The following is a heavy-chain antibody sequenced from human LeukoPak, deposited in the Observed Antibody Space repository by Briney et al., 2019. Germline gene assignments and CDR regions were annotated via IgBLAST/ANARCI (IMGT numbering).Heavy chain of an antibody. CDR1: GFTFSDYY. CDR2: ISSGSTTI. Sequence: PGGSLRLSCAASGFTFSDYYMSWIRQAPGKGLEWVSYISSGSTTIYYADSVKGRFTISRDNAKNSLYLQMNSLRAEDTAVYYCARAPHSSGYYSLCYYKDVWGRGTTVTVSS. V-gene: IGHV3-11*01. D-gene: IGHD3-22*01. J-gene: IGHJ6*03. CDR3: ARAPHSSGYYSLCYYKDV.